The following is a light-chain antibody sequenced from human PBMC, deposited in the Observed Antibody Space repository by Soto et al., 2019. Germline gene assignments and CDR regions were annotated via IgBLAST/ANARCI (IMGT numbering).Light chain of an antibody. CDR3: SSYTSSSTLV. CDR1: SSDVGGYNY. CDR2: EVS. Sequence: QSVLTQPASVSGSPGQSITISCTGTSSDVGGYNYVSWSQQRPGKAPKLMIYEVSNRPSGVSNRFSGSKSGNTASLTISGLQAEDEADYYCSSYTSSSTLVFGTGTKVT. V-gene: IGLV2-14*01. J-gene: IGLJ1*01.